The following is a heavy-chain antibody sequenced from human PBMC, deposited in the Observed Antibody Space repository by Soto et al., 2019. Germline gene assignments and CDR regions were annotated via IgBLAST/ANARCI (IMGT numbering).Heavy chain of an antibody. D-gene: IGHD3-16*02. Sequence: QLQLQESGPGLVKPSETLSLTCTVSGGSISSSSYYWGWIRQPPGKGLEWIGSIYYSGSTYYNPSLKSRVTLSVDTSKNQFSMKLSSGTAAYTAVYYCARHSYDCVWGSYRLGVYYGMDVW. CDR2: IYYSGST. J-gene: IGHJ6*01. CDR3: ARHSYDCVWGSYRLGVYYGMDV. V-gene: IGHV4-39*01. CDR1: GGSISSSSYY.